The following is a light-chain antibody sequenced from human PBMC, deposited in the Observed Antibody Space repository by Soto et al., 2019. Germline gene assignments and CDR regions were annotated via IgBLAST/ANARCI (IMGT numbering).Light chain of an antibody. CDR3: QQYNNWPPA. CDR2: GAS. Sequence: EIVMTQSPATLSVSPGERATLSCRASQTVSSKLAWYQLKPGQAPRLLIYGASTRATDIPARFSGSVSGTDFALTIGSLQSEDFAVYYCQQYNNWPPAFGQGTTVE. J-gene: IGKJ1*01. CDR1: QTVSSK. V-gene: IGKV3-15*01.